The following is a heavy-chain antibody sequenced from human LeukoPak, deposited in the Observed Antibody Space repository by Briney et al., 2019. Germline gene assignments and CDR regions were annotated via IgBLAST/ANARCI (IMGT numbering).Heavy chain of an antibody. CDR1: GFTFSSYA. V-gene: IGHV3-30-3*01. CDR3: ARDRQAYFDY. Sequence: GGSLRLSCAASGFTFSSYAMHWVRQAPGKGLEWVAVISYDGSNKHYADSVKGRFTISRDNSKNTLYLQMNSLRAEDTAVYYCARDRQAYFDYWGQGTLVTVSS. D-gene: IGHD6-6*01. J-gene: IGHJ4*02. CDR2: ISYDGSNK.